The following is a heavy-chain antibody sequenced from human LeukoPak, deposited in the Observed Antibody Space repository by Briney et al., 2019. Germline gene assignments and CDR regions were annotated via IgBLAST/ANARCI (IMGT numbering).Heavy chain of an antibody. D-gene: IGHD3-10*01. Sequence: GGSLRLSCAASGFTFSSYGMHWFRQAPGKGLEWVAFIRYDGSNKYYADSVKGRFTISRDNSKNTLYLQMNSLRAEDTAVYYCAKSPITMVRGVYLDYWGQGTLVTVSS. CDR3: AKSPITMVRGVYLDY. V-gene: IGHV3-30*02. CDR1: GFTFSSYG. CDR2: IRYDGSNK. J-gene: IGHJ4*02.